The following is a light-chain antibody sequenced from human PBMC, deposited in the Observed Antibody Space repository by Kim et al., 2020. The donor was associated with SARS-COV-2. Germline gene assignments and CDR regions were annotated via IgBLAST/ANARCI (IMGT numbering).Light chain of an antibody. Sequence: APGKTASFTCEGNNIGIKSVLWYQQRPGQAPVLVMHDDSDRPSGIPERFSGSNSGNTATLTISRVEAEDEADYFCQVWDSTSDYVVFGGGTRLTVL. CDR2: DDS. CDR3: QVWDSTSDYVV. V-gene: IGLV3-21*03. CDR1: NIGIKS. J-gene: IGLJ3*02.